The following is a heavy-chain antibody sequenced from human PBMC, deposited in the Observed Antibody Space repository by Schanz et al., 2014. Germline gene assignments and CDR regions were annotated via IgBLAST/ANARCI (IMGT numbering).Heavy chain of an antibody. V-gene: IGHV1-46*01. Sequence: QVQLLQSGAEVKKPGASMKVSCKASGYTFTTYYMLWVRQAPGQGLEWMGIINPSGGSTRYGQKFQGRITVTTDTSTSTVYMELSSLRFDDTAVYYCATMWGYCTATACQILEVLDVWGQGTMVTVSS. CDR2: INPSGGST. J-gene: IGHJ3*01. D-gene: IGHD2-8*02. CDR1: GYTFTTYY. CDR3: ATMWGYCTATACQILEVLDV.